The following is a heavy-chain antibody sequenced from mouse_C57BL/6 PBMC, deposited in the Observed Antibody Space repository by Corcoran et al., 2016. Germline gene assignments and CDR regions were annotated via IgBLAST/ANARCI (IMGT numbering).Heavy chain of an antibody. J-gene: IGHJ3*01. V-gene: IGHV9-3*01. CDR2: INTYSGVP. CDR1: GYTFTTYG. D-gene: IGHD1-1*01. Sequence: QIQLVQSGPELKKPGETVKIYCKASGYTFTTYGMSWVKQAPGKGLKWMGWINTYSGVPTYADDFKGRFAFSLETSASTAYLQINNLKNEDTATYFGARDYGSSYWFAYWGQGTLVTVSA. CDR3: ARDYGSSYWFAY.